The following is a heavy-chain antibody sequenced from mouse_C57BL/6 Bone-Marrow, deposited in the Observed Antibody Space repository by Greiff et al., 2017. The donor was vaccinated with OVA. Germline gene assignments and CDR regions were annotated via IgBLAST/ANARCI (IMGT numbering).Heavy chain of an antibody. D-gene: IGHD1-2*01. CDR2: IDPSDSYT. CDR3: ARDYYGPYAMDY. J-gene: IGHJ4*01. V-gene: IGHV1-50*01. CDR1: GYTFTSYW. Sequence: QVQLKQSGAELVKPGASVKLSCKASGYTFTSYWMQWVKQRPGQGLEWIGEIDPSDSYTNYNQKFKGKATLTVDTSSSTAYMQLSSLTSEDSAVYYCARDYYGPYAMDYWGQGTSVTVSS.